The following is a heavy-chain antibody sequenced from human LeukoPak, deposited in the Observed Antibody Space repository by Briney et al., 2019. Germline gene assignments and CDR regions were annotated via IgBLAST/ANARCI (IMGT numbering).Heavy chain of an antibody. J-gene: IGHJ4*02. V-gene: IGHV1-3*01. CDR1: GYTFTSYT. CDR3: ARDFGESGPFRGIIY. D-gene: IGHD3-10*01. Sequence: ASVKVSCKTSGYTFTSYTMHWVRQAPGQRLEWMGWITAGNGNTKYSQKFQGRVTITRDTSASTAYTELSSLRSEDTAVYYCARDFGESGPFRGIIYWGQGTLVTVSS. CDR2: ITAGNGNT.